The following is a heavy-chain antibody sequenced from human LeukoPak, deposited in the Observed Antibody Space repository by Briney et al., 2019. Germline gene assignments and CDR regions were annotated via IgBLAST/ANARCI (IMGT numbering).Heavy chain of an antibody. CDR1: NDSIKDYY. Sequence: PSETLSLTCTVSNDSIKDYYWNWIRQPPGKGLEWIGFISNSGSTNYNPSLKSRITISIETSKRQSSLKLSSVAAADKAVYYCARETYYYDSSGYFPLDAFDIWGQGTMVTVSS. CDR2: ISNSGST. D-gene: IGHD3-22*01. V-gene: IGHV4-59*08. CDR3: ARETYYYDSSGYFPLDAFDI. J-gene: IGHJ3*02.